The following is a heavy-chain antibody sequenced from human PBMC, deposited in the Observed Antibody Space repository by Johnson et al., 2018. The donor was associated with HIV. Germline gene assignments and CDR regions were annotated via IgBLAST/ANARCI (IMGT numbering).Heavy chain of an antibody. CDR1: GFSFDDYA. CDR2: ISWNSGDV. V-gene: IGHV3-9*01. J-gene: IGHJ3*02. D-gene: IGHD3-10*01. Sequence: VQLVESGGGLVQPGRSLRLSCVASGFSFDDYAMHWVRQAPGKGLEWVSGISWNSGDVGYADSVEGRFTISRDNARNSLYLQMNSLRPEDTALYYCARASYYYGSADIWGQGTMVTVSS. CDR3: ARASYYYGSADI.